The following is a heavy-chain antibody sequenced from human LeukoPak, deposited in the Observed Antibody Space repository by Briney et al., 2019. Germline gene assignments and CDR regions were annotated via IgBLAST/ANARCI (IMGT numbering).Heavy chain of an antibody. V-gene: IGHV4-34*01. J-gene: IGHJ4*02. CDR3: ARAGYCSSTSCLEY. Sequence: SETLSLTCAVYGGSFSGYYWSWIRQPPGKGLEWIGEINHCGSTNYNPSLKSRVTISVDTSKNQFSLKLSSVTAADTAVYYCARAGYCSSTSCLEYWGQGTLVTVSS. CDR2: INHCGST. CDR1: GGSFSGYY. D-gene: IGHD2-2*01.